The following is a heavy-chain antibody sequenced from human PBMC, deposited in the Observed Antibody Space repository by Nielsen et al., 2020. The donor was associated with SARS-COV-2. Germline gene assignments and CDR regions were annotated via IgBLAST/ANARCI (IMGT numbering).Heavy chain of an antibody. Sequence: GESLKISCAASGFTFSSYSMNWVRQAPGKGLEWVSYISSSSSTIYYADSVKGRFTISRDNAKNSMYLQLNSLRDEDTAMYYCAREVGGWSDYWGQGTRVTVSS. CDR1: GFTFSSYS. D-gene: IGHD6-19*01. CDR2: ISSSSSTI. V-gene: IGHV3-48*02. CDR3: AREVGGWSDY. J-gene: IGHJ4*02.